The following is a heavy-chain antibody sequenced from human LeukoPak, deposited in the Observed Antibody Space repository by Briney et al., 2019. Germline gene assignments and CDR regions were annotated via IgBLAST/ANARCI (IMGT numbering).Heavy chain of an antibody. V-gene: IGHV3-21*01. CDR2: ISSSSSYI. CDR1: GFTFSSYS. Sequence: KPGGSLRLSCAASGFTFSSYSMNWVRQAPGKGLEWVSSISSSSSYIYYADSVKGRFTISRDNAKNSLYLQMKSLRAEDTAVYYCARAVRYCSGGSCSGRGPYYYGMDVWGQGTTVTVSS. D-gene: IGHD2-15*01. CDR3: ARAVRYCSGGSCSGRGPYYYGMDV. J-gene: IGHJ6*02.